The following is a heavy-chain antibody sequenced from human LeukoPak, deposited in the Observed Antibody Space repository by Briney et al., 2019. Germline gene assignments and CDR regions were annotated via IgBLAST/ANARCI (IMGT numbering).Heavy chain of an antibody. Sequence: PSETLSLTCTVSGASISSSSYYWGWIRQPPGKGLEWIGSIYYSGSTYYNPSLKSRVTISVDTSKNQFSLKLSSVTAADTAVYYCARRPGYSSGHLDYWGQGTLVTLSS. V-gene: IGHV4-39*07. CDR3: ARRPGYSSGHLDY. CDR2: IYYSGST. CDR1: GASISSSSYY. D-gene: IGHD6-19*01. J-gene: IGHJ4*02.